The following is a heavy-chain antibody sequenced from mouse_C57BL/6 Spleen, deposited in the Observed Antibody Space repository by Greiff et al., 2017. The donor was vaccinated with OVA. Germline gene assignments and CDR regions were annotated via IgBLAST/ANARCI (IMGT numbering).Heavy chain of an antibody. CDR1: GFNIKDDY. V-gene: IGHV14-4*01. Sequence: EVQLKHSGAELVRPGASVKLSCTASGFNIKDDYMHWVKQRPEQGLEWIGWIDPENGDTEYASKFQGKATITADTSSNTAYLQLSSLTSEDTAVYYCTRITTSYWGQGTTLTVSS. D-gene: IGHD1-1*01. CDR3: TRITTSY. CDR2: IDPENGDT. J-gene: IGHJ2*01.